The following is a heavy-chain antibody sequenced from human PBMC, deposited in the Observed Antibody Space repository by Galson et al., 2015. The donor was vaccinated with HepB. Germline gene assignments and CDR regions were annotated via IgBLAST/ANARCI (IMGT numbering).Heavy chain of an antibody. CDR2: ISFSSTTR. J-gene: IGHJ6*02. CDR3: ARDRGGSGTYLSDYYDMDV. CDR1: GFTFSSYS. D-gene: IGHD3-10*01. V-gene: IGHV3-48*04. Sequence: LRLSCAASGFTFSSYSMNWVRQAPGKGLEWVSYISFSSTTRYYADSVKGRFTVSRDNAKNSLYLQMNSLRVEDTAVYYCARDRGGSGTYLSDYYDMDVWGQGTTVTVSS.